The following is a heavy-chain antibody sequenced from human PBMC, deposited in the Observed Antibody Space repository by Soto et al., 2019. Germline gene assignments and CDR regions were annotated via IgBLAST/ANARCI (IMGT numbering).Heavy chain of an antibody. V-gene: IGHV3-23*01. D-gene: IGHD3-3*01. CDR3: AKMSDFWSGSPTYHFDY. J-gene: IGHJ4*02. Sequence: GGSLRLSCAASGFTFSSFAMSWVRQAPGKGLEWVSVISGSGSSTYYADSVKGRFTISRDNSKKTLYVQMNSLRAEDTAVYYCAKMSDFWSGSPTYHFDYWGQGTQVTVSS. CDR1: GFTFSSFA. CDR2: ISGSGSST.